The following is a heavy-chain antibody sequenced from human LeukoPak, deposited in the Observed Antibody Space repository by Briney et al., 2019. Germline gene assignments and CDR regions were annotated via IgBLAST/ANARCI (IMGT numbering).Heavy chain of an antibody. CDR3: ARRLGIPPNDDY. CDR2: IFYSGST. V-gene: IGHV4-39*01. CDR1: GGSISSSSYY. J-gene: IGHJ4*02. D-gene: IGHD7-27*01. Sequence: SETLSLTCTVSGGSISSSSYYWGWIRQPPGKGLEWIGNIFYSGSTYYNPSLKSRDTISVDTSKNQFSLKLNSVTAADTAVYYCARRLGIPPNDDYWGQGTLVTVSS.